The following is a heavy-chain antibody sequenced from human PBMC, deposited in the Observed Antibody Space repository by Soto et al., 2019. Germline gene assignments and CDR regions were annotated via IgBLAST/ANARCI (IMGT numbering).Heavy chain of an antibody. CDR2: IWHDGSQK. CDR1: GLTFSSYG. J-gene: IGHJ3*02. V-gene: IGHV3-33*01. Sequence: QVQLVESGGGVVQPERSLRLSCTASGLTFSSYGIHWVRQAPGKGLEWVAVIWHDGSQKYYADSVRGRFTISRDNSKNTAYLQMNSLRAEDTAVYYCAGRDDPFHIWGQGTMFTFSS. CDR3: AGRDDPFHI.